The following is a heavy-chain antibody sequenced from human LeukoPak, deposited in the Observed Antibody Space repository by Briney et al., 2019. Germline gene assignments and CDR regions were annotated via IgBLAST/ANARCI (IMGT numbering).Heavy chain of an antibody. CDR2: IYYSGST. V-gene: IGHV4-59*01. CDR3: ARGPLRWELLMDY. Sequence: SETLSLTCTVSGGSISSYYWSWIRQPPGKGLEWIGYIYYSGSTNYNPSLKSRVTISVDTSKNQFSLKLSSVTAADTAVYYCARGPLRWELLMDYWGQGTLSPSPQ. J-gene: IGHJ4*02. D-gene: IGHD1-26*01. CDR1: GGSISSYY.